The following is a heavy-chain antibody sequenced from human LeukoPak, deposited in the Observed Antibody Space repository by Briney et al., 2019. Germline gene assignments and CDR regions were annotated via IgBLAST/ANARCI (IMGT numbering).Heavy chain of an antibody. CDR1: GFTFSSYG. V-gene: IGHV3-30*19. CDR3: ARGYYYDSGPDAFDI. J-gene: IGHJ3*02. Sequence: GGSLRLSCAASGFTFSSYGMHWVRQAPGKGLEWVAVIWYDGSNKYYADSVKGRFTISRDNSKNTLYLQMNSLRAEDTAVYYCARGYYYDSGPDAFDIWGQGTMVTVSS. CDR2: IWYDGSNK. D-gene: IGHD3-22*01.